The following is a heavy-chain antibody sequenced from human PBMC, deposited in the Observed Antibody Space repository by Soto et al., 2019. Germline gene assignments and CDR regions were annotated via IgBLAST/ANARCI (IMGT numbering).Heavy chain of an antibody. Sequence: SQTLSLTCAISGDSVSSNSAAWNWIRQSPSRGLEWLGRTYYRSQWYNEYAVSVKSRITINPDTSENQFSLQLNSVTSEDTAVYYCARGRSSGWFFDYWGPGILVTVSS. CDR1: GDSVSSNSAA. CDR2: TYYRSQWYN. D-gene: IGHD6-19*01. CDR3: ARGRSSGWFFDY. V-gene: IGHV6-1*01. J-gene: IGHJ4*02.